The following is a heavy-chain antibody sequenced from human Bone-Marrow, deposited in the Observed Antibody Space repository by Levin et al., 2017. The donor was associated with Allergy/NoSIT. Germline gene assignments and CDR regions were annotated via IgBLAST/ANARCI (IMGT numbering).Heavy chain of an antibody. CDR2: ISSSSSTI. J-gene: IGHJ6*03. D-gene: IGHD6-13*01. Sequence: PLASVKVSCVVSGFTFSSYHINWVRQAPGKGLEWVSYISSSSSTIYYADSVKGRFTISRDNAKNSLYLQMNSLRAEDTAVYYCAILIAAPKGYYMDVWGKGTTVTVSS. V-gene: IGHV3-48*01. CDR1: GFTFSSYH. CDR3: AILIAAPKGYYMDV.